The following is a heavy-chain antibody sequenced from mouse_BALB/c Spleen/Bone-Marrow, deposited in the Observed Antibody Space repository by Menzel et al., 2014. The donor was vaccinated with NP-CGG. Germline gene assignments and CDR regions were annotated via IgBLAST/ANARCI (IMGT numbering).Heavy chain of an antibody. J-gene: IGHJ2*01. CDR3: ARSRFPDYGTSPFDY. CDR2: ISSGSSTI. V-gene: IGHV5-17*02. Sequence: VQLVESGGGLVQPGGSRKLSCATSGFNFQTFGMHWVRQAPEKGLEWVAYISSGSSTIYYGDTVRGRFTISRDNPKKTLFLQMTSLRSEDTAMYFCARSRFPDYGTSPFDYWGQGTPLTVSS. CDR1: GFNFQTFG. D-gene: IGHD1-1*01.